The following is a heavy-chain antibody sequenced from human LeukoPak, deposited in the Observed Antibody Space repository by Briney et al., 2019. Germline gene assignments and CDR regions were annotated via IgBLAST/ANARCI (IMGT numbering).Heavy chain of an antibody. J-gene: IGHJ4*02. V-gene: IGHV4-31*03. CDR3: ARESLDYGDF. CDR1: GGSISSGGYY. CDR2: IYYSGST. Sequence: SETLSLTCTVSGGSISSGGYYWSWIRQHPGKGLEWIGYIYYSGSTYYNPSLKSRVTISVDTSKNQFSLKLSSVTAADMAVYYCARESLDYGDFWGQGTLVTVSS.